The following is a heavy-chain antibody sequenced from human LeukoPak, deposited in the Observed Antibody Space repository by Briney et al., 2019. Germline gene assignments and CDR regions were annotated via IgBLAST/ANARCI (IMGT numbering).Heavy chain of an antibody. J-gene: IGHJ4*02. CDR2: IYYSGST. Sequence: SETLSLTCTVSGGSISSYYWSWVRQPPGKGLEWIGYIYYSGSTKYNPSLKSRVTISVDTSKNQFSLKLTSVTAADTAVYYCARLGIGVVPSAMLGDYYFDYWGQGTLVTVSS. CDR3: ARLGIGVVPSAMLGDYYFDY. D-gene: IGHD2-2*01. V-gene: IGHV4-59*08. CDR1: GGSISSYY.